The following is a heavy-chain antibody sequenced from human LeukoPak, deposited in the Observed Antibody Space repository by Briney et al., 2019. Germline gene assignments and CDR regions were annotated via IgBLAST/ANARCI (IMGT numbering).Heavy chain of an antibody. D-gene: IGHD5-24*01. CDR1: GGSFSGYY. J-gene: IGHJ6*03. CDR3: ARAALRRDGYNSYYYYYYMDV. Sequence: SETLSLTCAVYGGSFSGYYWSWIRQPAGKGLEWIGRIYTSGSTNYNPSLKSRVTMSVDTSKNQFSLKLSSVTAADTAVYYCARAALRRDGYNSYYYYYYMDVWGKGTTVTVSS. V-gene: IGHV4-59*10. CDR2: IYTSGST.